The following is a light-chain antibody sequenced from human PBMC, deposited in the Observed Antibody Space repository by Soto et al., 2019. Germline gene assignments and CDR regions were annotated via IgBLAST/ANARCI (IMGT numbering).Light chain of an antibody. V-gene: IGLV2-8*01. Sequence: QSVLTQPPSASGSPGQSVTISCTGTSSDIGAYDYVSWYQPHPGKAPKLIIYEVTKRPSGVPDRFSASKSGNTASLTVSGLQAEDEADYYCSSYAGSGILYVFGAGTKVTVL. CDR2: EVT. CDR1: SSDIGAYDY. CDR3: SSYAGSGILYV. J-gene: IGLJ1*01.